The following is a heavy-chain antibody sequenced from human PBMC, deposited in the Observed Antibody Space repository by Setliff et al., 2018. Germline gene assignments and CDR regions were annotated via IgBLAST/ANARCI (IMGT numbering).Heavy chain of an antibody. J-gene: IGHJ5*02. CDR1: GFTFSSYA. D-gene: IGHD3-10*01. CDR2: ISGSGGST. V-gene: IGHV3-23*01. Sequence: GGSLRLSCAASGFTFSSYAMSWVRQAPGKGLEWVSAISGSGGSTYYADCVKGRFTISRDNSKNTLYLQMNSLRAEDTAVYYCAKNGFGVVALGVNNWFDPWGQGTLVTVSS. CDR3: AKNGFGVVALGVNNWFDP.